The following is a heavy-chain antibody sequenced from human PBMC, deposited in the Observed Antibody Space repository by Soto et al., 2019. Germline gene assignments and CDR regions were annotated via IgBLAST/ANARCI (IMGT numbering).Heavy chain of an antibody. D-gene: IGHD1-26*01. J-gene: IGHJ6*02. CDR2: IYYRGNT. CDR1: GGPISSDDYY. CDR3: ATGWEYYGMDV. V-gene: IGHV4-31*03. Sequence: PSETLPLSFTVSGGPISSDDYYWNCIRKRPGKGLEWIGNIYYRGNTNYNPSLKSRIIMSMDMSENQFSLRLTSVTAADTALYYCATGWEYYGMDVWGQGTTVTVSS.